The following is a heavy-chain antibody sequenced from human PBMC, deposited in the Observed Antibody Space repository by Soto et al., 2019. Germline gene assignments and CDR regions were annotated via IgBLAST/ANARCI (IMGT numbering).Heavy chain of an antibody. J-gene: IGHJ5*02. V-gene: IGHV4-34*01. CDR2: INHSGST. Sequence: SETLSLTCAVYGGSFSGYYWSRIRQPPGKGLEWIGEINHSGSTNYNPSLKSRVTISVDTSKNQFSLKLSSVTAADTAVYYCARGPTYIVVVVAATRNWFDPWGQGTLVTVSS. D-gene: IGHD2-15*01. CDR3: ARGPTYIVVVVAATRNWFDP. CDR1: GGSFSGYY.